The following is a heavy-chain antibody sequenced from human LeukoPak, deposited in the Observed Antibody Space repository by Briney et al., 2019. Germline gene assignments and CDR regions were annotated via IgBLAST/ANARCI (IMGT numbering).Heavy chain of an antibody. Sequence: PSETLSLTCTISGGSVSDYYWSWIRQSPGKGLEWIGYIYHTGSTSYSPSLKSRVTISADTSQNQFSLKLSSVTAADTAVYYRARDSGTTGEVKFDPWGQGTLVTVSS. J-gene: IGHJ5*02. V-gene: IGHV4-59*02. CDR3: ARDSGTTGEVKFDP. D-gene: IGHD3-10*01. CDR1: GGSVSDYY. CDR2: IYHTGST.